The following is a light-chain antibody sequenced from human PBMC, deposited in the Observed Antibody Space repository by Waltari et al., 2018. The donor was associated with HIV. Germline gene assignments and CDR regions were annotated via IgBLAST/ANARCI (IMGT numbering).Light chain of an antibody. Sequence: QSALTQPASVSGSPGQSITISCTGTSNDVGSYNFVSWYQQHPGKAPRLIISEVSKRPSGVSNRFSGSKSGNTASLTISGLQAEDEADYSCCSYAGKSNTFLIFGGGTKLTVL. CDR2: EVS. V-gene: IGLV2-23*02. J-gene: IGLJ2*01. CDR1: SNDVGSYNF. CDR3: CSYAGKSNTFLI.